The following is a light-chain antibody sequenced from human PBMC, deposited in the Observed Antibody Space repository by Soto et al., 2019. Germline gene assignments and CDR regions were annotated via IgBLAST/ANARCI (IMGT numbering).Light chain of an antibody. Sequence: EIVLTQSPGTLSLSPGEIATLSCRASQSVSRKLAWYQQKPGQAPRLLIYADSNRATGIPARFSGSGSGTDFTLTISSLEPEDFSVYYCQQRYNWPITFGQGTRLEIK. CDR3: QQRYNWPIT. CDR2: ADS. CDR1: QSVSRK. J-gene: IGKJ5*01. V-gene: IGKV3-11*01.